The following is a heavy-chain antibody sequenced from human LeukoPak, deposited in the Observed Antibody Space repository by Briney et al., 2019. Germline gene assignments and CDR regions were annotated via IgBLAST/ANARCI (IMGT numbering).Heavy chain of an antibody. J-gene: IGHJ4*02. D-gene: IGHD1-26*01. V-gene: IGHV3-30*04. Sequence: GGSLRLSCAASGFTFSSYAMHWVRQAPGKGLEWVAVISYDGSNKYYADSVKGRFTISRDNSKNTLYLQMNSLRAEDTAIYYCAKNLGNMVGASTGDYWGQGTLVTVSS. CDR3: AKNLGNMVGASTGDY. CDR1: GFTFSSYA. CDR2: ISYDGSNK.